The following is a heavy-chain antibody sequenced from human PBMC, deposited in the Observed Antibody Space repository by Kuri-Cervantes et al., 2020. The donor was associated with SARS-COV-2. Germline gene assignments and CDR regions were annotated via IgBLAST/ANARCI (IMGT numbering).Heavy chain of an antibody. V-gene: IGHV4-30-4*01. J-gene: IGHJ4*02. CDR2: IYNSGST. CDR3: ARVVPYYYDSSGLTFDY. Sequence: SQTLSLTCAVSGYSISSCYYWSWIRQPPGKGLEWMGYIYNSGSTYYNPSLQSRVTISLDTSKNQFSLKLSSVTAADTAVYYCARVVPYYYDSSGLTFDYWGQGTLVTVSS. CDR1: GYSISSCYY. D-gene: IGHD3-22*01.